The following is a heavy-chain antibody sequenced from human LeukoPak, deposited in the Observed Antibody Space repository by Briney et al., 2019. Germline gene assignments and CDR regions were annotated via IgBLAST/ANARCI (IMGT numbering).Heavy chain of an antibody. CDR1: GYSFTSYW. J-gene: IGHJ6*03. Sequence: GESLKISCKGSGYSFTSYWIGWVRQMPGKGLEWMGIIYPGDSDTRYSPSFQGQVTISADKSISTAYLQWSSLKASDTAIYYCARHEGVAVAGDVNAFFYYMDVWGIGTTVTVSS. D-gene: IGHD6-19*01. V-gene: IGHV5-51*01. CDR3: ARHEGVAVAGDVNAFFYYMDV. CDR2: IYPGDSDT.